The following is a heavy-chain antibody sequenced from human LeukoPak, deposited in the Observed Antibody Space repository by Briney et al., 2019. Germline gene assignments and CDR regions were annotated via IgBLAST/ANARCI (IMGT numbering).Heavy chain of an antibody. D-gene: IGHD2-2*01. V-gene: IGHV5-51*01. Sequence: GESLKISCQGSGYSFTTYWIGWVRQMPGKGLEWMGIIYPGDSDTRYSPSFQGQVTISADKSISTAYLQWSSLKASDTAMYYCASKRGSCSSNSCSPYYLYYWGQGTLVSVSS. CDR1: GYSFTTYW. J-gene: IGHJ4*02. CDR2: IYPGDSDT. CDR3: ASKRGSCSSNSCSPYYLYY.